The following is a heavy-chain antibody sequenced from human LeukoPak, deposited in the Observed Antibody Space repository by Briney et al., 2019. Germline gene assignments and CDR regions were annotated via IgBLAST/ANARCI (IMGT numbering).Heavy chain of an antibody. J-gene: IGHJ6*03. V-gene: IGHV3-48*03. D-gene: IGHD5-18*01. Sequence: GGSLRLSCAASGFTFSSYEMNWVRQAPGKGLEWVSYISSSGSTIYYADSVKGRFTISRDNAKNSLYLQMNSLRAEDTAVYYCARGGYSYGPRDYYYYMDVWGKGTTVTVSS. CDR3: ARGGYSYGPRDYYYYMDV. CDR1: GFTFSSYE. CDR2: ISSSGSTI.